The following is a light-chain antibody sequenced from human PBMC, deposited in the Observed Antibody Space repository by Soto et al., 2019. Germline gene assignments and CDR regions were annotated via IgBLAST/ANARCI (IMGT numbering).Light chain of an antibody. CDR3: HQTTNLPLT. V-gene: IGKV1D-12*01. CDR1: QGVSTW. J-gene: IGKJ4*01. CDR2: TAS. Sequence: DMQMTQSPSSVSASVGDRVTITCRASQGVSTWLAWYQQKPGKAPNLLLYTASSLQSGVPSRYSGSGSGTDFSLTISSLQPEDIATYYCHQTTNLPLTCRGATKVEI.